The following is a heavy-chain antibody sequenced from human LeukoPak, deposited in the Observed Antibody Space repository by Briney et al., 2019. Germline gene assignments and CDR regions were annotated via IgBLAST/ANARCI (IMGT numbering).Heavy chain of an antibody. Sequence: ASVKVSCKVSGYTLTELSMYWVRQAPGKGLEWIGGFDPEDGETIYAQKFQGRVTMTEDTSTDTAYMELSSLRSEDTAVYYCAFRRYHGSGSYVELDYWGQGTLVTVSS. D-gene: IGHD3-10*01. CDR1: GYTLTELS. V-gene: IGHV1-24*01. CDR2: FDPEDGET. CDR3: AFRRYHGSGSYVELDY. J-gene: IGHJ4*02.